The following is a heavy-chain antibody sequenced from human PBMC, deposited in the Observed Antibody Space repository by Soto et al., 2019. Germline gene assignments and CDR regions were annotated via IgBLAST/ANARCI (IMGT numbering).Heavy chain of an antibody. CDR3: ARVPYCSSSSGYSYFDS. J-gene: IGHJ4*02. CDR1: GFTLSNYW. CDR2: ISSDGSST. V-gene: IGHV3-74*01. Sequence: GGSLRLSCAASGFTLSNYWMHWARQAPGKGLVWVSRISSDGSSTNYADSVKGRFTISRDNAKNTLHLQMNSLRAEDTAVYYCARVPYCSSSSGYSYFDSWGQGT. D-gene: IGHD2-2*01.